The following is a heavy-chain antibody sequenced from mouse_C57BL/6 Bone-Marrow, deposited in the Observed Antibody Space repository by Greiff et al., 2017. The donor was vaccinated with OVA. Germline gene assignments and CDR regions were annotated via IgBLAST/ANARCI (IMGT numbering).Heavy chain of an antibody. D-gene: IGHD1-1*01. Sequence: VQLQQSGPELVKPGASVKISCKASGYAFSSSWMNWVKQRPGKGLEWIGRIYPGDGDTNYNGKFKGKATLTADKSSSTAYMQLSSLTSEDSAVYFCAGVDYYGSSYSFDYWGQGTTLTVSS. CDR2: IYPGDGDT. V-gene: IGHV1-82*01. CDR3: AGVDYYGSSYSFDY. CDR1: GYAFSSSW. J-gene: IGHJ2*01.